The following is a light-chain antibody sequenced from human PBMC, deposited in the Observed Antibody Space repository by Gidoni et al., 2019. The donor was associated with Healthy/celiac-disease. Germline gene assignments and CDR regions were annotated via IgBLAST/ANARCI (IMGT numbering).Light chain of an antibody. Sequence: EIVMTQSPATLAVSPGERATLSCRASQSVSSNLACYQQKPGQAPRLLIYGASTRSTCIPARFSGSGSGTEFTLTIRSLQSEDFAVYYCHQYNNWPPYTFGQGTKLEIK. CDR1: QSVSSN. V-gene: IGKV3-15*01. J-gene: IGKJ2*01. CDR3: HQYNNWPPYT. CDR2: GAS.